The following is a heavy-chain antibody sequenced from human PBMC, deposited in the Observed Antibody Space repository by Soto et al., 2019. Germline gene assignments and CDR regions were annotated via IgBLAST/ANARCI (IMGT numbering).Heavy chain of an antibody. CDR2: MQPRDGRT. Sequence: QVQLVQSGAEVREPGASVKVSCKASGYSFSSLDINWVRQTTGQGLEWMGWMQPRDGRTGYAQKFQGRVTMTRDTAINTADMELSSLTSDDTAVYYCARGVTAGVDYWGQGTLVTVSS. CDR3: ARGVTAGVDY. D-gene: IGHD1-26*01. CDR1: GYSFSSLD. V-gene: IGHV1-8*01. J-gene: IGHJ4*02.